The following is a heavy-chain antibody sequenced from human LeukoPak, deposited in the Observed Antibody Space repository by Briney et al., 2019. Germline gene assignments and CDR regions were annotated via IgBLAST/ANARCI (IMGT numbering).Heavy chain of an antibody. J-gene: IGHJ3*01. CDR2: ISGSGGST. Sequence: GGSLRLSCAASGFTFSSYAMSWVRQAPGKGLEWASLISGSGGSTYYVDSVKGRFTISRDNSKNTLYLQINSLTAEDTAVYYCAKTMVTRDYDAFDXWGQGTMVTV. CDR1: GFTFSSYA. V-gene: IGHV3-23*01. CDR3: AKTMVTRDYDAFDX. D-gene: IGHD5-24*01.